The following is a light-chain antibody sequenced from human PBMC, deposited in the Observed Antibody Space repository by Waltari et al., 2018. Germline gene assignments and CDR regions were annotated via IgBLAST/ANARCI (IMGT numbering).Light chain of an antibody. Sequence: KAPRVVVKVEVSGRCNNEGGVPDRFSGSSSGADRYVTIANRQAEEEADYYCETWDSNTQGVFGGGTKLTVL. V-gene: IGLV4-60*03. CDR3: ETWDSNTQGV. CDR2: VEVSGRC. J-gene: IGLJ3*02.